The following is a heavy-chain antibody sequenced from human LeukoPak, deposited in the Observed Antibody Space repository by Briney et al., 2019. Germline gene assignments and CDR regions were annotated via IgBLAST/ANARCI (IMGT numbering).Heavy chain of an antibody. CDR1: VDSFSSHY. J-gene: IGHJ3*02. D-gene: IGHD4-17*01. V-gene: IGHV4-59*11. CDR3: ARDLVTVTKGFDI. CDR2: ISYIGST. Sequence: SETLSLTCAVSVDSFSSHYWTWLRQPPGKGLEWIGYISYIGSTNYNPSLKSRVTISIDTSRNQFSLRLSSVTAAVTAVYYCARDLVTVTKGFDIWGQGTMVSVSS.